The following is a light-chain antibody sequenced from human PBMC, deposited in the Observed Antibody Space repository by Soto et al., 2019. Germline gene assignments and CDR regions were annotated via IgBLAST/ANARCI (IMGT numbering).Light chain of an antibody. CDR1: QDISTL. CDR3: QHLHTYPIT. V-gene: IGKV1-12*01. J-gene: IGKJ5*01. Sequence: DLQMTQSPSSVSASIVDTIAIICRASQDISTLLAWYEQKPGRAPQLLIYAASTLHSGVQSRFSGRGAGTDCTRTSSSLKPEDVATEYGQHLHTYPITVGPGTRLEI. CDR2: AAS.